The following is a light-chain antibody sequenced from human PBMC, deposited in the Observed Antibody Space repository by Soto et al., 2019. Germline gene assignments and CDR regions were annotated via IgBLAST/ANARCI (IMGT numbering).Light chain of an antibody. CDR2: GNF. V-gene: IGLV1-40*01. CDR1: SSNIGAGYD. Sequence: QPVLTQPPSVSGAPGQRVTISCTGGSSNIGAGYDVHWYQKLPGTAPKLLIYGNFNRPSGVPDRFSGSKSGTSASLAITGLQAEDEADYYCQSYDSSLSGPVVFGGGTKLTVL. J-gene: IGLJ2*01. CDR3: QSYDSSLSGPVV.